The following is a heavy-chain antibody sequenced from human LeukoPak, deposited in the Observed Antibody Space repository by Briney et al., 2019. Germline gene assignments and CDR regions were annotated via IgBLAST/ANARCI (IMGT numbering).Heavy chain of an antibody. CDR3: VWFGELSASHFDY. CDR2: ISYDGSNK. J-gene: IGHJ4*02. D-gene: IGHD3-10*01. Sequence: GGSLRLSCAASGFTFSSYGMHWVRQAPGKGLEWVAVISYDGSNKYYADSVKGRFTISRDNSKNTLYLQMNSLRAEDTAAYYCVWFGELSASHFDYWGQGTLVTVSS. CDR1: GFTFSSYG. V-gene: IGHV3-30*19.